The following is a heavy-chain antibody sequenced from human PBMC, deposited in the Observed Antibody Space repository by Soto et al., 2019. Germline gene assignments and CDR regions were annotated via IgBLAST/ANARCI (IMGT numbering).Heavy chain of an antibody. CDR1: GLTFGSFG. CDR3: AKSSVCYPYFAS. CDR2: IKSDGTSQ. V-gene: IGHV3-33*06. D-gene: IGHD2-2*01. J-gene: IGHJ4*02. Sequence: GGSLILCCKASGLTFGSFGMHWVRQAPGKGLEWVAVIKSDGTSQYYSDSVEGRFFISRDNRKNTLFLQMNSLRAEDTAIYYCAKSSVCYPYFASWGQGTLVTVS.